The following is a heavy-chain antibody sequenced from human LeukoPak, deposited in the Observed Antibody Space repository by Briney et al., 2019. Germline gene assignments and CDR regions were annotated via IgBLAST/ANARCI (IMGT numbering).Heavy chain of an antibody. J-gene: IGHJ4*02. D-gene: IGHD2-2*01. CDR3: AKRRHDCSSTSCLYYFDY. V-gene: IGHV3-33*06. CDR1: GFTFSSYG. CDR2: IWYDGSNK. Sequence: QAGGSLRLSCAASGFTFSSYGMHWVRQAPGKGLEWVAVIWYDGSNKYYADSVKGRFTISRDNSKNTLYLQMNSLRAEDTAVYHCAKRRHDCSSTSCLYYFDYWGQGTLVTVSS.